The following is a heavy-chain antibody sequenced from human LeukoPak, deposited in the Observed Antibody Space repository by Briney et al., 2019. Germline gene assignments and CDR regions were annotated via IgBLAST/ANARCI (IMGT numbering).Heavy chain of an antibody. CDR1: GGSISSGSYH. D-gene: IGHD3-16*02. Sequence: PSQTLSLTCTVSGGSISSGSYHWSWIRQPAGKGLEWIGRIYTSGSTNYNPSLKSRVTISVDTSKNQFSLKLSSVTAADTAVYYCARGRYDYVWGSYRFDYWGQGTLVTVSS. V-gene: IGHV4-61*02. CDR2: IYTSGST. CDR3: ARGRYDYVWGSYRFDY. J-gene: IGHJ4*02.